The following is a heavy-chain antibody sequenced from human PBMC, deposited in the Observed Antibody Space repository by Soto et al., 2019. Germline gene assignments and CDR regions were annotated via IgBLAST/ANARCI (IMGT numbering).Heavy chain of an antibody. Sequence: EVQLLESGGGMVEPRGSLKLSCAASGFSFGTYVMNWVRQAPGKGLEWVSGISGSGGRVYSADSVKGRFTISRDNSRTTLYLQMHSLRDEDTAIYYCAMTRLYDTGTNDYHRDALDIWGQGPQVIVSS. J-gene: IGHJ3*02. CDR1: GFSFGTYV. CDR2: ISGSGGRV. CDR3: AMTRLYDTGTNDYHRDALDI. D-gene: IGHD3-22*01. V-gene: IGHV3-23*01.